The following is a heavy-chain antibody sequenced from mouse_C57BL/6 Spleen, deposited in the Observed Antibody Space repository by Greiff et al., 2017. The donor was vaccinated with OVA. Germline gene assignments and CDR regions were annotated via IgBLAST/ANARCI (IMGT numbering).Heavy chain of an antibody. CDR2: IDPEDGET. V-gene: IGHV14-2*01. CDR3: ARDDYGSSWCAY. J-gene: IGHJ3*01. Sequence: VQLQQSGAELVKPGASVKLSCTASGFNINDYYMHWVKQRTEQGLEWIGRIDPEDGETKYAPTFQGKGTITADTTSNTAYLQLSSLTAEDTAVYCWARDDYGSSWCAYWGQGTLVTVSA. CDR1: GFNINDYY. D-gene: IGHD1-1*01.